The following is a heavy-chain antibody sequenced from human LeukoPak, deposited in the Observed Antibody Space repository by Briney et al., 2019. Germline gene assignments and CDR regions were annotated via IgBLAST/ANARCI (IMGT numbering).Heavy chain of an antibody. Sequence: ASVKVSCKASGGTFSSYAISWVRQAPGQGLGWVGGVIPIFGTANYAQKFQGRVTITADKSTSTAYMELSSLRSEDTAVYYCARGDAWFDPWGQGTLVTASS. CDR1: GGTFSSYA. CDR2: VIPIFGTA. J-gene: IGHJ5*02. CDR3: ARGDAWFDP. V-gene: IGHV1-69*06.